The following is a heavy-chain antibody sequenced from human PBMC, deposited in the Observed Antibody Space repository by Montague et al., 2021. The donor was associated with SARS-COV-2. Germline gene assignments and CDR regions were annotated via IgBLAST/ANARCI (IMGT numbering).Heavy chain of an antibody. D-gene: IGHD2-15*01. V-gene: IGHV4-61*01. Sequence: SETLSLTCTVSGGSISSGGSYYWSWIRQPQGRDWSELDIYYTGTTNYNPSLKSRVTVSVDTSKTQFSLKLTSVTAADTAVYYCAREGYCSGGTCYSSGPNWFDPWGQGTLVTVSS. CDR1: GGSISSGGSYY. CDR2: IYYTGTT. CDR3: AREGYCSGGTCYSSGPNWFDP. J-gene: IGHJ5*02.